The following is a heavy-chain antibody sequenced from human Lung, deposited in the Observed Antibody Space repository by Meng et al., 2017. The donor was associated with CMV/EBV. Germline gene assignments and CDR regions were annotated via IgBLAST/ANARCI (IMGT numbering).Heavy chain of an antibody. CDR1: GGSISSSYW. Sequence: PRQESGPGLVKPSVTLSLTCVVSGGSISSSYWWTWVRQSPGKGLEWIGEMYHSGTTNYNPSLKSRVTISMGKSNNQLSLKLNSVTAADTAVYYCATQESRDGHNPYWGQGTLVTVSS. J-gene: IGHJ4*02. CDR3: ATQESRDGHNPY. D-gene: IGHD5-24*01. CDR2: MYHSGTT. V-gene: IGHV4-4*02.